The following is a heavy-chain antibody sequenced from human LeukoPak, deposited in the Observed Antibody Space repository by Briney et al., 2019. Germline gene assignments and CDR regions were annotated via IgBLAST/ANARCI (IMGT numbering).Heavy chain of an antibody. V-gene: IGHV1-2*02. CDR1: GYTFTGYY. J-gene: IGHJ6*03. CDR3: GRGPYYYYYMDV. CDR2: INPNSGGT. Sequence: ASVKVSCKASGYTFTGYYMHWVRQAPGQGLEWMGWINPNSGGTNYAQKFQGRVTMTRDTSISTAYMELSRLRSDDTAVYYCGRGPYYYYYMDVWGKGTTATVSS.